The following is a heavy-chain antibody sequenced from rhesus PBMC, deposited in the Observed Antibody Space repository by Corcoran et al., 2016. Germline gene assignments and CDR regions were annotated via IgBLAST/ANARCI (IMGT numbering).Heavy chain of an antibody. CDR2: SYGSSGST. J-gene: IGHJ4*01. D-gene: IGHD3-3*01. CDR3: AGHGPRSPFYY. Sequence: QVKLQESGPGLVKPSETLSLTCACSGGSISGYYWGGIRTPPGKGLEWIGRSYGSSGSTDYIPSLKSRVTSSTDTSMTQFSLKLRSVTAADTAVYYCAGHGPRSPFYYWGQGVLVTVSS. CDR1: GGSISGYY. V-gene: IGHV4-160*01.